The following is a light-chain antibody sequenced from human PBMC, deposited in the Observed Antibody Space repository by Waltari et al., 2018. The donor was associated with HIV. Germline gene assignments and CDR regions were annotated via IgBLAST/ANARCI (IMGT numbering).Light chain of an antibody. CDR3: QVWDSDSDHV. Sequence: SYVLTQPPSVSVAPGETATITCAGNNIGSKNVHWYQQRPGQAPILVIYYDNERPSGITERFSGSNSGNTATLTIRRVEVADEADYYCQVWDSDSDHVFGPGTEVTVL. J-gene: IGLJ1*01. V-gene: IGLV3-21*01. CDR2: YDN. CDR1: NIGSKN.